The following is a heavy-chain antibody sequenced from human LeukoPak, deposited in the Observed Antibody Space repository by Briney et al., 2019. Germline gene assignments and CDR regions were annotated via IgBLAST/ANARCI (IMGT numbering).Heavy chain of an antibody. CDR1: GFSFGSYG. J-gene: IGHJ4*02. CDR2: ISVSSSTI. D-gene: IGHD6-13*01. Sequence: GGSLRLSCTASGFSFGSYGMHWVRQAPGKGLQWISYISVSSSTINYADSVRGRFTTSRDNAKNSLFLQLTSLRAEDTAVYYCAREGDSGYSSSYWGQGTLVTVSS. CDR3: AREGDSGYSSSY. V-gene: IGHV3-48*01.